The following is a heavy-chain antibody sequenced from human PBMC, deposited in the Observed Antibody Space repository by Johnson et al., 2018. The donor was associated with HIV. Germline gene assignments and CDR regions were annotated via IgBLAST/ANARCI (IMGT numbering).Heavy chain of an antibody. V-gene: IGHV3-30*03. D-gene: IGHD3-22*01. Sequence: QEKLVESGGGLVKPGGSLRLSCAASRFIFSDYYMSWIRQAPGKGLEWVAVISYDGSNTYYVDSVKGRFTISRDSSKNTLYLQMNSLRTEDTAVYYCARVIGYDSSGKAFDIWGQGTMVTVSS. J-gene: IGHJ3*02. CDR1: RFIFSDYY. CDR3: ARVIGYDSSGKAFDI. CDR2: ISYDGSNT.